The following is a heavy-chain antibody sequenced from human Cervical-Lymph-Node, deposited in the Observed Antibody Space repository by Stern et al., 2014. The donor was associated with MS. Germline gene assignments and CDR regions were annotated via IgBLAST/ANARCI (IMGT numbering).Heavy chain of an antibody. D-gene: IGHD1/OR15-1a*01. J-gene: IGHJ5*02. CDR3: ARWNNNFDWFDP. CDR2: IRSYNGDT. CDR1: GYTFTSFG. Sequence: MQLVESGAEVKKPGASVEVSCKTYGYTFTSFGISWVRQAPGQGLEWMGWIRSYNGDTDYAQKFQGRVTMTTDTSTRTAYMELWSLRSDDTAVYYCARWNNNFDWFDPWGQGTLVTVSS. V-gene: IGHV1-18*01.